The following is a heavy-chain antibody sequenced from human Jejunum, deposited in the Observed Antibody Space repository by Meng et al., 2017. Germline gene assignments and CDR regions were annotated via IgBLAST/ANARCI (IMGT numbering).Heavy chain of an antibody. D-gene: IGHD1-26*01. CDR2: FTRGAPN. J-gene: IGHJ4*02. CDR1: GGCISGYF. V-gene: IGHV4-34*01. CDR3: ARHEVDFDN. Sequence: VQLEKSGEGLLIPSEVSSRTFAVYGGCISGYFWSWVRQAPGEGLAWVGEFTRGAPNNYNPSLKSRVTISAATSKNQFSLTLSSVSAADTAVYDCARHEVDFDNWGQGTLVTVSS.